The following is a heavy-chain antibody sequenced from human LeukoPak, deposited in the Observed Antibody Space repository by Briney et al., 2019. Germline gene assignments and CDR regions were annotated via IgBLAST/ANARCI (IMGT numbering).Heavy chain of an antibody. CDR1: GFTFSTYV. CDR2: ISGSGGST. V-gene: IGHV3-23*01. CDR3: AKGNWRYFDY. J-gene: IGHJ4*02. D-gene: IGHD1-1*01. Sequence: GGSLRLSCAASGFTFSTYVMSWVRQAPGTGLEWVSAISGSGGSTYYADSVKGRFTISRDNSKNTLYLQMNSLGADDTAVYYCAKGNWRYFDYWGQGTLVTVSS.